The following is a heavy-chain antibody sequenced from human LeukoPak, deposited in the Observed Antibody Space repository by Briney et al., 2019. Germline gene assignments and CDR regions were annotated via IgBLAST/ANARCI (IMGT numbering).Heavy chain of an antibody. D-gene: IGHD4-17*01. V-gene: IGHV4-59*11. CDR3: ASYGVTGNYYYFMDV. CDR2: TSYGGST. Sequence: SETLSLTCIVSGDSISSHYWTWIRQSAGKGLEWIGYTSYGGSTNYNPSLKSRVTISVDTSKNHFSLKLTSVTAADTAVYYCASYGVTGNYYYFMDVWGKGTTVTVSS. CDR1: GDSISSHY. J-gene: IGHJ6*03.